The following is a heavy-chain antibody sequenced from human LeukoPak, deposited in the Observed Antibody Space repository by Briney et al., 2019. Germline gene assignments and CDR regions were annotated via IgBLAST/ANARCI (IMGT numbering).Heavy chain of an antibody. CDR1: GGSISSYY. CDR2: IYYSGNT. D-gene: IGHD6-19*01. CDR3: ARRDVAVTFDL. J-gene: IGHJ2*01. Sequence: ASETLSLTCTVSGGSISSYYWSWIRQPPGKGLEWIGYIYYSGNTNYNPSLKSRVTISVDTSENQFSLKLSSVTAADTAVYYCARRDVAVTFDLWGRGTLVTVSS. V-gene: IGHV4-59*08.